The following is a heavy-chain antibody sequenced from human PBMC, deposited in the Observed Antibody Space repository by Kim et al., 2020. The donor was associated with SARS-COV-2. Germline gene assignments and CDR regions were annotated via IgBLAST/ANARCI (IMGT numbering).Heavy chain of an antibody. CDR1: GFTFSSYA. CDR2: ISGSGGST. CDR3: ARNSGNRGGSYYYNVMDV. Sequence: GGSLRLSCAASGFTFSSYAMSWVRQAPGKGLEWVSGISGSGGSTYYADSVKGRFTISRDNSKNTLCLQMNSLRAEDTAVYYCARNSGNRGGSYYYNVMDVWGQGTTVTVSS. V-gene: IGHV3-23*01. J-gene: IGHJ6*02. D-gene: IGHD5-12*01.